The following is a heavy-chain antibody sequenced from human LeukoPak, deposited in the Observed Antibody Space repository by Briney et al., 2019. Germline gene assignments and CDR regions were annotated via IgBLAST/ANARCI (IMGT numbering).Heavy chain of an antibody. CDR3: AKAGGWFGDLLQPSADNWFDP. CDR2: ISGSGGST. D-gene: IGHD3-10*01. V-gene: IGHV3-23*01. J-gene: IGHJ5*02. CDR1: GFTFSNYA. Sequence: GGSLRLSCAASGFTFSNYAMSWVRQAPGKGLEWVSVISGSGGSTYYADSVKGRFTISRDNPKNTLYLQMNSLRAEDTAVYYCAKAGGWFGDLLQPSADNWFDPWGQGTLVTVSS.